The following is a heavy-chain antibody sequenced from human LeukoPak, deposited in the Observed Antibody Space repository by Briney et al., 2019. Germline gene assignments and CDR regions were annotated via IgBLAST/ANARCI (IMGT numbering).Heavy chain of an antibody. CDR3: ASRERNSNWFDP. CDR1: GGSISSGDYY. D-gene: IGHD5-24*01. V-gene: IGHV4-30-4*01. CDR2: IYYSGST. J-gene: IGHJ5*02. Sequence: SETLSLTCTVSGGSISSGDYYWRWIRQPPGKGVGWVGYIYYSGSTYYNPSLKSRVTISVDTSKNQFSLKLSSVTAADTAVYYCASRERNSNWFDPWGQGTLVTVPS.